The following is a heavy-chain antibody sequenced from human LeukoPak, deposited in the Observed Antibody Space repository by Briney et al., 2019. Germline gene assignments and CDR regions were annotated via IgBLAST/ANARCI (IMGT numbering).Heavy chain of an antibody. CDR3: ARSGITVTTMDNWWFGDWFDP. CDR2: IVVGSGNT. Sequence: SVKVSCKASGFTFTSSAVQWVRQARGQRLEWIGWIVVGSGNTNYAQKFQERVTITRDMSTSTAYMELSSLRSEDTAVYYCARSGITVTTMDNWWFGDWFDPWGQGTLVTVSS. D-gene: IGHD4-17*01. CDR1: GFTFTSSA. V-gene: IGHV1-58*01. J-gene: IGHJ5*02.